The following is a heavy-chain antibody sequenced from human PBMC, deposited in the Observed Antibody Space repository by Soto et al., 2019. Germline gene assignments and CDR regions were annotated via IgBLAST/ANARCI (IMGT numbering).Heavy chain of an antibody. J-gene: IGHJ4*02. CDR1: GASVSSGGFS. CDR2: ISYSGST. D-gene: IGHD2-15*01. CDR3: ARLTFLILGSVFSTPFDF. Sequence: SETLSLTCTVAGASVSSGGFSWSWIRQPPGKGLEWIGSISYSGSTTYYPSLRSRVTISVDTSKNQFSLRLNSVTAADTAIYFCARLTFLILGSVFSTPFDFWGQGTLVTVSS. V-gene: IGHV4-61*08.